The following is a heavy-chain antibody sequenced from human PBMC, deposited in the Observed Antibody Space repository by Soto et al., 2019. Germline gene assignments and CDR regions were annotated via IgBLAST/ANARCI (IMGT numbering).Heavy chain of an antibody. Sequence: QVQLVQSGTEVKKPGASVKVSCKASGYTFTSYALSWVRHAPGQGLEWMGWISTYNGNTNYAQNLQGRVTMTTDISTNTAYMELRSLRSDDTAVYYCARVVGGIPVAGFWNWFDPWGQGTLVTVSS. D-gene: IGHD6-19*01. V-gene: IGHV1-18*04. CDR1: GYTFTSYA. CDR3: ARVVGGIPVAGFWNWFDP. J-gene: IGHJ5*02. CDR2: ISTYNGNT.